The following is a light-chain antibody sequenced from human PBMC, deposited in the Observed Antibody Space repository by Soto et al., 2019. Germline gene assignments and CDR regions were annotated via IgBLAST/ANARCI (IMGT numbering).Light chain of an antibody. V-gene: IGLV2-8*01. CDR1: SSDVGGYNY. J-gene: IGLJ3*02. CDR3: NSYAGSNNGV. CDR2: EVS. Sequence: QSALTQPASVSGSPGQSITISCTGTSSDVGGYNYVSWYQQHPGKAPKLMIYEVSKRPSGVPDRFSGSKSGNTASLTVSGLQAEDEADYYCNSYAGSNNGVFRGGTQLTVL.